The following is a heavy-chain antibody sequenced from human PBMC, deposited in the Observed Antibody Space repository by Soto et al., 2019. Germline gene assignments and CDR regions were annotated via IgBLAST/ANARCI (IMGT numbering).Heavy chain of an antibody. Sequence: SVKVSCKASGGTFSSYAISWVQQSGVRGREWMGGIIPIFGTANYAQKFQGRVTITADESTSTAYMELSSLRSEDTAVYYCARYYDSSGYYARGAKNYYYGMDVWGQGTTVTVSS. CDR2: IIPIFGTA. D-gene: IGHD3-22*01. CDR3: ARYYDSSGYYARGAKNYYYGMDV. J-gene: IGHJ6*02. V-gene: IGHV1-69*13. CDR1: GGTFSSYA.